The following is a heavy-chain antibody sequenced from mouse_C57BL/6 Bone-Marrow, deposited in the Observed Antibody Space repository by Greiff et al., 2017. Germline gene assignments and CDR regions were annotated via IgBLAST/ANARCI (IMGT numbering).Heavy chain of an antibody. CDR1: GYTFTNYW. V-gene: IGHV1-63*01. J-gene: IGHJ4*01. Sequence: VQLQQSGAELVRPGTSVKMSCKASGYTFTNYWIGWAKQRPGHGLEWIGDIYPGGGYPNYNEKFKGKATLTADKSSSTAYMQFSSLTSEDSAIYYCARYYSNYYYAMDYWGQGTSVTVSS. D-gene: IGHD2-5*01. CDR3: ARYYSNYYYAMDY. CDR2: IYPGGGYP.